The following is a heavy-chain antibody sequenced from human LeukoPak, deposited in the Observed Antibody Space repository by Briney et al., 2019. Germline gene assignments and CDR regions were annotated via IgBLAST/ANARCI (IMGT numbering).Heavy chain of an antibody. D-gene: IGHD2-2*02. V-gene: IGHV4-39*01. CDR1: GGSISSSSYY. CDR3: ARHCSSTSCYTRGIDRFDP. Sequence: NPSETLSLTCTVSGGSISSSSYYWGWIRQPPGKGLEWIGSIYYSGSTYYNPSLKSRVTISVDTSKNQFSLKLSSVTAADTAVYYCARHCSSTSCYTRGIDRFDPWGQGTLVTVSS. CDR2: IYYSGST. J-gene: IGHJ5*02.